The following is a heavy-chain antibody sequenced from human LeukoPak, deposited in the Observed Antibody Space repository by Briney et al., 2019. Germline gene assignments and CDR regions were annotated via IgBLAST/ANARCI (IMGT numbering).Heavy chain of an antibody. CDR2: VYTSGST. V-gene: IGHV4-4*07. CDR1: GGSISSYY. Sequence: SETLSLTCTVSGGSISSYYWSWIRQPAGKGLEWIGRVYTSGSTDYNPSLKSRVTMSVDTSKNQFSLKLSSVTAADTAVYYCARDRTAAAGNDCWGQGTLVTVSS. CDR3: ARDRTAAAGNDC. J-gene: IGHJ4*02. D-gene: IGHD6-13*01.